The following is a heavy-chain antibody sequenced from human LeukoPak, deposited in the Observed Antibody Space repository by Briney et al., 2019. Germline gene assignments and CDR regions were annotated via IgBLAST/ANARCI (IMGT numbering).Heavy chain of an antibody. CDR3: EKDQLAGLSRPYVFDI. J-gene: IGHJ3*02. CDR1: GFTFSTYA. Sequence: GGSLRLSCAASGFTFSTYAMHWVRQAPGKGLEWVAVISYDGSNKYFADSVKGRFTISRDNSKNTLYLQMSSLRPEDTAVYYCEKDQLAGLSRPYVFDIWGQGTMVTVSS. V-gene: IGHV3-30*18. CDR2: ISYDGSNK. D-gene: IGHD1-1*01.